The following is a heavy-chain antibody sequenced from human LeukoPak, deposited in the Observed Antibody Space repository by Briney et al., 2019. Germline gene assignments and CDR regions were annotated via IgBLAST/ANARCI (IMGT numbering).Heavy chain of an antibody. D-gene: IGHD2-15*01. V-gene: IGHV3-21*01. CDR1: GFTFSSYE. Sequence: AGGSLRLSCAASGFTFSSYEMNWVRQAPGKGLEWVSSISSSSSYIYYADSVKGRFTISRDNAKNSLYLQVNSLGAEDTAVYYCARVRWDIVVVVAATNYYFDYWGQGTLVTVSS. J-gene: IGHJ4*02. CDR2: ISSSSSYI. CDR3: ARVRWDIVVVVAATNYYFDY.